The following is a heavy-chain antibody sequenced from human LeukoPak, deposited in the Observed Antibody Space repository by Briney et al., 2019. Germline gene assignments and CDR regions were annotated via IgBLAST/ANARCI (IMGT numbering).Heavy chain of an antibody. V-gene: IGHV1-8*01. CDR3: AGAARRPIVLMVYAKNNWCDP. CDR1: GYTFTSYD. J-gene: IGHJ5*02. CDR2: MNPNRGNT. D-gene: IGHD2-8*01. Sequence: ASVKVSCKASGYTFTSYDINWVRQATGQGLEWMGWMNPNRGNTGYAQKFQGRVTMTRNTSISTAYMELSSLRSEDTAVYYCAGAARRPIVLMVYAKNNWCDPWGQGTLVTVSS.